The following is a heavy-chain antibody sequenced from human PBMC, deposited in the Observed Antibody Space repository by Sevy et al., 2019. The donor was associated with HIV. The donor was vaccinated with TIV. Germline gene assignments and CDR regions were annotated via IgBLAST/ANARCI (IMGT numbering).Heavy chain of an antibody. CDR3: TTDPGGSPRGYYYYMDV. V-gene: IGHV3-15*01. CDR2: IKSKTDGGTT. Sequence: GGSLRLSCAASGFTFSNAWMSWVRQAPGKGLEWVGHIKSKTDGGTTDYAAPLKGRFTITRDNSKNTPYLQMNSLKTEDTAVYYCTTDPGGSPRGYYYYMDVWGKGTTVTVSS. D-gene: IGHD1-26*01. CDR1: GFTFSNAW. J-gene: IGHJ6*03.